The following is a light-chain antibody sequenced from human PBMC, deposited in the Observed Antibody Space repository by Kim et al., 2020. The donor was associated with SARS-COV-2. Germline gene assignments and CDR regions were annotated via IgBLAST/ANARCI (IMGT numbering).Light chain of an antibody. CDR2: DVS. Sequence: QSALTQPRSVSGSPGQSVTISCTGTSSDVGGYNYDSWYQQHPGKAPKLMIYDVSKWPSGVPDRFSGSKSGNTASLTISGLQAEDEVDYYCCSYAGSYTYVFGSGPKVTVL. CDR1: SSDVGGYNY. V-gene: IGLV2-11*01. CDR3: CSYAGSYTYV. J-gene: IGLJ1*01.